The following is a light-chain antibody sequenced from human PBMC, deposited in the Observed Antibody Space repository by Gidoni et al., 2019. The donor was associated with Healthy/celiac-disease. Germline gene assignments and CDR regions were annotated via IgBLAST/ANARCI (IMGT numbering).Light chain of an antibody. CDR3: QQYNNWRT. V-gene: IGKV3-15*01. Sequence: PATLSVSPGERATLSCRASQSVSSNLAWYQQKPGQAPRLLIYGASTRATGIPARFSGSGSGTEFTLTISSLQSEDLAVYYCQQYNNWRTFGQGTKVEIK. CDR2: GAS. J-gene: IGKJ1*01. CDR1: QSVSSN.